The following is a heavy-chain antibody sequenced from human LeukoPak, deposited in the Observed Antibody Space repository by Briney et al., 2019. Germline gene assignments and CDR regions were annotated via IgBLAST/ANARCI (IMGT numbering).Heavy chain of an antibody. J-gene: IGHJ4*02. Sequence: SETLSLTCTVSGVSISSYHWSWIRQPAGKGLEYIGRISASGSTNYNPSLKSRVTISVDKSKNQFSLRLSSVTAADTAVYYCARDSVGATTSWSDYWGQGTLVTVSS. CDR2: ISASGST. D-gene: IGHD1-26*01. CDR1: GVSISSYH. V-gene: IGHV4-4*07. CDR3: ARDSVGATTSWSDY.